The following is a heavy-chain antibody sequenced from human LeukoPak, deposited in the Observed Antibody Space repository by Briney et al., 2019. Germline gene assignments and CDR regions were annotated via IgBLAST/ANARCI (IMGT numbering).Heavy chain of an antibody. CDR1: GFPFIEYS. J-gene: IGHJ4*02. CDR2: IGIDSGNT. V-gene: IGHV3-48*01. D-gene: IGHD1-1*01. Sequence: GGSLRLSCTASGFPFIEYSMNWVRQVPGKGLEWISYIGIDSGNTKYADSVRGRFTISADKAKNSLYLQMNSLRVEDTAVYYCARGIYWSLDSWGQGTLVTVSS. CDR3: ARGIYWSLDS.